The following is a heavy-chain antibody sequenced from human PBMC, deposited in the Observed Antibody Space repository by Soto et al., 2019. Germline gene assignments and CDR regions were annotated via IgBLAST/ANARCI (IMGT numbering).Heavy chain of an antibody. D-gene: IGHD6-19*01. CDR2: IYHSGST. Sequence: QLQLQESGSGLVKPSQTLSLTCTVSGGSISSGGYSWSWIRQPPGKGLEWIGYIYHSGSTYYNPSLKGGVTISVDSSKNQFSLRLSSVTAADTAVYYCASAGGLGAVAADYWGQGTLVTVSS. J-gene: IGHJ4*02. V-gene: IGHV4-30-2*01. CDR3: ASAGGLGAVAADY. CDR1: GGSISSGGYS.